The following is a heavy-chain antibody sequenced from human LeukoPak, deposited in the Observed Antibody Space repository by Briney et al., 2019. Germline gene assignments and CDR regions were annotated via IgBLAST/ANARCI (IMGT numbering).Heavy chain of an antibody. CDR3: ARLGSVGY. CDR2: IYHSGST. V-gene: IGHV4-38-2*01. CDR1: GYSISSGYY. Sequence: PSETLSLTCAVSGYSISSGYYWGWIRQPPGKGLEWIGSIYHSGSTYYNPSLRSRVTISVDTSKNQFSLKLSSVTAADTAVYYCARLGSVGYWGQGTLVTVSS. D-gene: IGHD6-19*01. J-gene: IGHJ4*02.